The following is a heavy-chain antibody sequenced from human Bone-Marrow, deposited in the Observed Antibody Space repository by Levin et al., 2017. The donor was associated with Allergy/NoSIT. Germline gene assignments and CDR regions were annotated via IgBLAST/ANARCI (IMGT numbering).Heavy chain of an antibody. V-gene: IGHV4-59*01. Sequence: GSLRLSCGVSGGSISPYYWAWVRQPPGKSLEFVGWIFYTGATSYNPSLKSRLTISLDTSKNHLSLKLSYVTAADTAVYYCARFHGVRSDHYHYMDVWGTGTTVIVS. J-gene: IGHJ6*03. CDR2: IFYTGAT. CDR3: ARFHGVRSDHYHYMDV. D-gene: IGHD2-21*02. CDR1: GGSISPYY.